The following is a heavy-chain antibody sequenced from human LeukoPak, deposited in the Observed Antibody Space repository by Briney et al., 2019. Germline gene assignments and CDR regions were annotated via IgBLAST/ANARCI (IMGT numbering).Heavy chain of an antibody. V-gene: IGHV4-39*01. CDR1: GGSISSNSYY. CDR2: IYYSGST. J-gene: IGHJ4*02. CDR3: ARHSSGWYWFDF. D-gene: IGHD6-19*01. Sequence: SETLSLTCTVSGGSISSNSYYWGWLRQPPGKGLEWIGSIYYSGSTYYNPSLKSRVTISVDTPKNQFSLKLSSVTAADTAVYYCARHSSGWYWFDFWGQGTLVTVSS.